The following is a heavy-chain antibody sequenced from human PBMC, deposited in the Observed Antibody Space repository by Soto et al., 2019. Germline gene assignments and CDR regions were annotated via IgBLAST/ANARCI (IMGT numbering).Heavy chain of an antibody. D-gene: IGHD3-22*01. CDR1: GFTFSSYG. J-gene: IGHJ3*02. CDR2: ISYDGSNK. CDR3: AIRXLRRNAYYYGSSGSQGGAVEI. Sequence: ALRLSCAASGFTFSSYGMHWVRQAPGKGLEWVAVISYDGSNKYYADSVKGRFTISRDNSKNTLYLQMNSLRAEDTAVYYCAIRXLRRNAYYYGSSGSQGGAVEIWGQGTMVTVSS. V-gene: IGHV3-30*03.